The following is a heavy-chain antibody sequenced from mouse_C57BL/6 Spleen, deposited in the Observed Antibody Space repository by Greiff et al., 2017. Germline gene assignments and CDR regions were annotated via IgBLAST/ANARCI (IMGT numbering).Heavy chain of an antibody. V-gene: IGHV1-64*01. CDR2: IHPNSGST. Sequence: QVQLQQSGAELVKPGASVKLSCKASGYTFTSYWMHWVKQRPGQGLEWIGMIHPNSGSTNYNEKFKSKATLTVDKSSSTAYMQLSSLTSEDSAVYYCARRGPGSSFDYWGQGTTLTVSS. J-gene: IGHJ2*01. CDR3: ARRGPGSSFDY. D-gene: IGHD1-1*01. CDR1: GYTFTSYW.